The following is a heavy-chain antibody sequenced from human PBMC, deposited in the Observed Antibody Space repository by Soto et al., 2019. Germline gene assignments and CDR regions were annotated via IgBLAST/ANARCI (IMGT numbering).Heavy chain of an antibody. Sequence: QVQLVQSGAEVKKPGASVKVSCKASGYTFTTYGITWVRQAPGQGLEWMGWISLYDGSTKYAQNLQGRVTMTTDTPTSTAYMELTSLRSDDTAVYYCARERASGHFDFWGQGTLVTVSS. D-gene: IGHD3-10*01. CDR1: GYTFTTYG. V-gene: IGHV1-18*01. CDR2: ISLYDGST. CDR3: ARERASGHFDF. J-gene: IGHJ4*02.